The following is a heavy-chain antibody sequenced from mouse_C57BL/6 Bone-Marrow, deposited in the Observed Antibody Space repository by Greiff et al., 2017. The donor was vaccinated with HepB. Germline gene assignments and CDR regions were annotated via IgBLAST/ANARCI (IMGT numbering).Heavy chain of an antibody. CDR1: GFTFSSYG. D-gene: IGHD1-1*01. Sequence: EVMLVESGGDLVKPGGSLKLSCAASGFTFSSYGMSWVRQTPDKRLEWVATISSGGSYTYYPDSVKGRFTISRDNAKNTLYLQMSSLKSEDTAMYYCARHRTYYYYYFDYWGQGTTLTVSS. CDR2: ISSGGSYT. J-gene: IGHJ2*01. CDR3: ARHRTYYYYYFDY. V-gene: IGHV5-6*01.